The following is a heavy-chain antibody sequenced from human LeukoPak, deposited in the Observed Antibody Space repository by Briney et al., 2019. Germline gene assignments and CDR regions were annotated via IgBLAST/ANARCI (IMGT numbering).Heavy chain of an antibody. Sequence: SETLSLTCAVYGGSFSGYYWSWIRQPPGKGLEWIGEINHSGSTNYNPSLKSRVTISVDTSKNQFSLKLSSVTAADTAVYYCARVGAGGSYGGFDYWGQGTLVTVSS. CDR1: GGSFSGYY. V-gene: IGHV4-34*01. J-gene: IGHJ4*02. CDR3: ARVGAGGSYGGFDY. CDR2: INHSGST. D-gene: IGHD1-26*01.